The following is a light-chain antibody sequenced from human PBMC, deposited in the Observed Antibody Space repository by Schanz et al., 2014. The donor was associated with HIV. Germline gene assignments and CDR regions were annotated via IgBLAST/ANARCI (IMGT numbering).Light chain of an antibody. Sequence: DIQMTQSPSTLSTSVGDRVTITCRASQSITNWLAWYQQKPGKAPKLLIQAASTLLHGVPSRFSGSGSGTHFTLTITSLLFEDFATYYCQQTYIVTPYTFGQGTKLDIK. V-gene: IGKV1-5*01. CDR2: AAS. J-gene: IGKJ2*01. CDR3: QQTYIVTPYT. CDR1: QSITNW.